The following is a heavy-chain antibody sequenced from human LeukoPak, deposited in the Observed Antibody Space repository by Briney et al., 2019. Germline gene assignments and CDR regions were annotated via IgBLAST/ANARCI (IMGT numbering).Heavy chain of an antibody. Sequence: SETLSLTCTVSGGSISSYYWSWIRQPPGKGLEWIGYIYYSGSTNYNPSLKSRVTISVDTSKNQFSLKLSSVTAADTAVYYCARIVWGVISPDDAFDIWGQGTMVTVSS. CDR1: GGSISSYY. D-gene: IGHD3-10*01. CDR2: IYYSGST. J-gene: IGHJ3*02. CDR3: ARIVWGVISPDDAFDI. V-gene: IGHV4-59*01.